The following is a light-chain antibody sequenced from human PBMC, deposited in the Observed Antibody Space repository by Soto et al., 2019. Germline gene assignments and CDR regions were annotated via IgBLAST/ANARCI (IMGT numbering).Light chain of an antibody. Sequence: QSVLAQPASVSGSPGQSITISCTGNSSDVGGYNYVSWYLQHPGKAPKLMIYDVSNRPSGVSNRFSGSKSGNTASLTISGLQAEDEADYYCSSYTSSSTLGVFGTGTKVTVL. V-gene: IGLV2-14*01. CDR3: SSYTSSSTLGV. CDR1: SSDVGGYNY. CDR2: DVS. J-gene: IGLJ1*01.